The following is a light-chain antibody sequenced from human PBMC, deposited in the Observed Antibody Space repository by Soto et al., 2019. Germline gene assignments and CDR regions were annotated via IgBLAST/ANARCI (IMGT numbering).Light chain of an antibody. V-gene: IGKV4-1*01. CDR3: QQYGNSPQT. J-gene: IGKJ1*01. CDR2: WAS. CDR1: QSVLYTSNNKNY. Sequence: DIVMTQSPDSLAVSLGERATINCKSSQSVLYTSNNKNYLSWYQQKPGQPPKLLIYWASTRESGVSDRFSGSGSGTDYTLTIDRLEPEDFAVYYCQQYGNSPQTFGQGTKVDIK.